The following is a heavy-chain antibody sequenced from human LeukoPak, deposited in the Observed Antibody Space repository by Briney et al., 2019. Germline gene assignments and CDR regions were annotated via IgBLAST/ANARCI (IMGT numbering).Heavy chain of an antibody. CDR1: GFTFSSYS. D-gene: IGHD6-19*01. J-gene: IGHJ4*02. CDR3: VRSKYSGASTI. V-gene: IGHV3-21*01. Sequence: GGSLRLSCAASGFTFSSYSMNWVRQAPGKGLEWVSSISSSSSYIYYADSVKGRFTISRDNAKNSLYLQMNSLRAEDTAVYHCVRSKYSGASTIWGQGTLVTVSS. CDR2: ISSSSSYI.